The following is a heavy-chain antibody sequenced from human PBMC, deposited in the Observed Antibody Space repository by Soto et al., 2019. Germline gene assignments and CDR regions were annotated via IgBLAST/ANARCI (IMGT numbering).Heavy chain of an antibody. CDR2: IKSDGSET. D-gene: IGHD3-22*01. CDR1: GFTFSSYW. J-gene: IGHJ4*02. CDR3: VRGDGDYHDGNGYLGRH. V-gene: IGHV3-74*01. Sequence: GGSLRLSCEASGFTFSSYWMHWVRQAPGKGLVWVSRIKSDGSETYYAESVEGRFTISRDNAQNTLYLQMNNLRAEDTAVYFCVRGDGDYHDGNGYLGRHWGQGTLVTVSS.